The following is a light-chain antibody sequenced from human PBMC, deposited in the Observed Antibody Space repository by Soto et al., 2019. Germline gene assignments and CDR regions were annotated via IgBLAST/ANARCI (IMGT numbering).Light chain of an antibody. CDR2: GAS. J-gene: IGKJ1*01. V-gene: IGKV3-20*01. CDR3: QQYDSSPKT. Sequence: EIVLTQSPGTLSLSAGERATLSCRASQSVSSSYLAWYQQKPGQAPRLLIYGASSRATGIPDRSSGSGSGTDFTLTISRLGPEDFAVYYCQQYDSSPKTFGQGTKVDIK. CDR1: QSVSSSY.